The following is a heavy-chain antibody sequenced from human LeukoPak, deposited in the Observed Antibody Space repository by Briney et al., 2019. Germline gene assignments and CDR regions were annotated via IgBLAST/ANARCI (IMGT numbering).Heavy chain of an antibody. CDR3: ARAKDCSSITCPFDI. Sequence: GGSLRLSCAASAFTFHDYGMSWVRHAPGKGLEWVSSINWNSGSTDYADSVKGRFSISRDNGKNSLYLQMNSLRAEDTALYYCARAKDCSSITCPFDIWGQGTMVTVSS. CDR1: AFTFHDYG. V-gene: IGHV3-20*04. D-gene: IGHD2-2*01. J-gene: IGHJ3*02. CDR2: INWNSGST.